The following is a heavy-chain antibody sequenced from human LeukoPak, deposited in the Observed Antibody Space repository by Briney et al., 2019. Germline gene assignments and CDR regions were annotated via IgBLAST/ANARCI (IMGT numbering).Heavy chain of an antibody. V-gene: IGHV4-39*07. CDR2: IHYSGST. CDR1: GGSISSSSYY. D-gene: IGHD5-18*01. J-gene: IGHJ4*02. Sequence: SETLSLTCTVSGGSISSSSYYWAWIRQPPGKGLEWIGSIHYSGSTYYNPSLQSRVTISIDTSKNQFSLKLSSVTAADTAVYYCARVNSYGPWDFDYGGQGTLVTVSS. CDR3: ARVNSYGPWDFDY.